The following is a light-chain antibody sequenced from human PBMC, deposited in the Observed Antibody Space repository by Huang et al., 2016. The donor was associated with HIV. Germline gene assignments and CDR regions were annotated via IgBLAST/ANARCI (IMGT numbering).Light chain of an antibody. CDR1: QSVAKH. V-gene: IGKV3-15*01. CDR3: HHYSNWPPTWT. J-gene: IGKJ1*01. Sequence: EIVMTQSPATLSVSPGERATLSCRASQSVAKHFAWYQQKPGQAPRLLIYGASTRATGIPARFSGSGSGTEFTLTINSLQSEDFAVYYCHHYSNWPPTWTFGQGTKVEIK. CDR2: GAS.